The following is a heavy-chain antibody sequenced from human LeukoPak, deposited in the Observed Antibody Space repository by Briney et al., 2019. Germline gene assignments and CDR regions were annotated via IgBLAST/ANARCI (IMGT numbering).Heavy chain of an antibody. Sequence: SETLSLTCTVSGGSISSYYGSWIRQPAGKGLEWIGRIYTSGSTNYNPSLKSRVTMSVDTSKNQFSLKLSSVTAADTAVYYCARENCSGGSCYRENWFDPWGQGTLVTVSS. CDR3: ARENCSGGSCYRENWFDP. D-gene: IGHD2-15*01. CDR1: GGSISSYY. CDR2: IYTSGST. J-gene: IGHJ5*02. V-gene: IGHV4-4*07.